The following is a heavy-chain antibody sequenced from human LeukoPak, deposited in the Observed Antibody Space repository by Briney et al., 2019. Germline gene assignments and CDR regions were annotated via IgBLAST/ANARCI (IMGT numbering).Heavy chain of an antibody. Sequence: GGSLRLSCAASGLTFSSYSMNWVRQAPGKGLEWVSYISSSSSTIYYADSVKGRFTISRDNAKNSLYLQMNSLRAEDTAVYYCARTHDFWSGYYDYWGQGTLVTVSS. D-gene: IGHD3-3*01. CDR2: ISSSSSTI. CDR3: ARTHDFWSGYYDY. CDR1: GLTFSSYS. J-gene: IGHJ4*02. V-gene: IGHV3-48*01.